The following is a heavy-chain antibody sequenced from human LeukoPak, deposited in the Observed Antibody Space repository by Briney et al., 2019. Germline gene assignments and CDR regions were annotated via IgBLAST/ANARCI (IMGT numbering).Heavy chain of an antibody. CDR2: IYSGGST. CDR3: ASGSGSYRTPYYYMDV. V-gene: IGHV3-53*01. D-gene: IGHD3-10*01. Sequence: GGSLRPSCVASGFTVSSNYMSWVRQAPGKGLEWVSVIYSGGSTYYADSVKGRFTISRDNSKNTLYLQMNSLRAEDTAVYYCASGSGSYRTPYYYMDVWGTGTTVTVSS. CDR1: GFTVSSNY. J-gene: IGHJ6*03.